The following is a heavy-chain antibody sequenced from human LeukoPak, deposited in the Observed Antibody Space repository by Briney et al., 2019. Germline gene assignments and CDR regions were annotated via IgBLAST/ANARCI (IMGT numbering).Heavy chain of an antibody. CDR2: IYPADADT. CDR3: TKGFSGTYYGIDV. CDR1: EYNFNNYW. V-gene: IGHV5-51*01. Sequence: TGESLKISRKGSEYNFNNYWIAWVRQMPGKGLEWMGIIYPADADTRYSPSFEGQVAISADKSISTAYLQWISLKASDTAIYYCTKGFSGTYYGIDVWGHGTTVTVSS. J-gene: IGHJ6*02. D-gene: IGHD3-10*01.